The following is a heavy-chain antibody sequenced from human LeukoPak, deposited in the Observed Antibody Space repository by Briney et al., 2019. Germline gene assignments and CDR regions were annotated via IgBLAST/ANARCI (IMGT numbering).Heavy chain of an antibody. CDR1: GFTFSSYS. CDR3: AKDYSKTSYYGSGTYYRPNWFDP. J-gene: IGHJ5*02. D-gene: IGHD3-10*01. V-gene: IGHV3-21*01. Sequence: GGSLRLSCAASGFTFSSYSMNWVRQAPGKGLEWVSSISSSSSYIYYGDSVKGRFTISRDNAKNSLYLQMNSLRVEDTAVYYCAKDYSKTSYYGSGTYYRPNWFDPWGQGTLVTVSS. CDR2: ISSSSSYI.